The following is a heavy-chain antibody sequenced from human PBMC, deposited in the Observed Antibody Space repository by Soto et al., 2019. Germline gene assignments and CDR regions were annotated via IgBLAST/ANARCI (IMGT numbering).Heavy chain of an antibody. Sequence: GGSMRLSCSASGFTFSSYAVSWVRQAPGKGLEWVSAISGSGGSTYYADSVKGRFTISRDNSKNTPYLQMNSLRAEDTAVYYCAKEDGYNFHVDYWGQGTLVTVSS. CDR3: AKEDGYNFHVDY. D-gene: IGHD5-12*01. CDR2: ISGSGGST. V-gene: IGHV3-23*01. CDR1: GFTFSSYA. J-gene: IGHJ4*02.